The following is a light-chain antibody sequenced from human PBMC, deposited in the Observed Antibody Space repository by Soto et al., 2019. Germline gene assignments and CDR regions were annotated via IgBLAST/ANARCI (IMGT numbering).Light chain of an antibody. V-gene: IGKV1-33*01. CDR1: EDINNN. J-gene: IGKJ2*02. CDR3: QQYDNFPRLRT. CDR2: AAS. Sequence: DIQMTQSPSSLSASVGDRVTITCQASEDINNNLNWYQKKPGEAPKLLIYAASNSQAGVPSRFSGSGSGTHYTFTISSLQPDDTATYYCQQYDNFPRLRTFGGGTQVQLK.